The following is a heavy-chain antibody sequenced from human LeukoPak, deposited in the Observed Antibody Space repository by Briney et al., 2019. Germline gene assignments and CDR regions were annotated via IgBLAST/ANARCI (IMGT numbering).Heavy chain of an antibody. Sequence: GGSLRLSCAASGFTFSSYSMNWVRQAPGKGLEWVSYISSSSSTIYYADSVKGRFTISRDNAKNSLYLQMNSLRAEDTAVYYCAKAQITMVRGVIPPRDWGQGTPVTVSS. D-gene: IGHD3-10*01. CDR1: GFTFSSYS. CDR3: AKAQITMVRGVIPPRD. CDR2: ISSSSSTI. J-gene: IGHJ4*02. V-gene: IGHV3-48*01.